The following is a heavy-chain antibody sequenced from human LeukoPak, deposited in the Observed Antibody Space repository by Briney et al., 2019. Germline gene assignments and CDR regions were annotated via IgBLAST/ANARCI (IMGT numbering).Heavy chain of an antibody. CDR2: ISWNSGSI. J-gene: IGHJ2*01. V-gene: IGHV3-9*01. Sequence: GGSLRLSCAASGFTFDDYAMHWVRQAPGKGLEWVSGISWNSGSIGYADSVKGRFTISRDNAKNSLYLQMNSLRAEDTAVYYCARDYFSRAAVLGYFDLWGRGTLVTVSS. CDR1: GFTFDDYA. CDR3: ARDYFSRAAVLGYFDL. D-gene: IGHD2-15*01.